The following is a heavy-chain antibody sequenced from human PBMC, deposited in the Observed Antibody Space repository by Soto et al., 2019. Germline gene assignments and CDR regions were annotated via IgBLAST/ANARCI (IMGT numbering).Heavy chain of an antibody. CDR2: IYYSGST. V-gene: IGHV4-59*08. D-gene: IGHD3-10*01. Sequence: SETLSLTCTVSGGSISSYYWSWIRQPPGKGLEWIGYIYYSGSTNYNPSLKSRVTISVDTSKNQFSLKLSSVTAADTAVYYCARHGLGGSGSYYNDYYYYYYMDVWGKGTTVTVSS. CDR3: ARHGLGGSGSYYNDYYYYYYMDV. CDR1: GGSISSYY. J-gene: IGHJ6*03.